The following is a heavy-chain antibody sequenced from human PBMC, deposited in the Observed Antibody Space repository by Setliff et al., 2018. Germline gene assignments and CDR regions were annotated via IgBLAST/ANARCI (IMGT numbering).Heavy chain of an antibody. V-gene: IGHV1-3*01. CDR2: INAGNGNT. Sequence: ASVKVSCKASGYTFTSYAMHWVRQAPGQRLEWMGWINAGNGNTKYSQKFQGRVTFTADKSTSTAYMELSSRGSGDTAVYYCARVGAGRYGGDGDYWGQGTLVTVSS. D-gene: IGHD2-21*02. CDR1: GYTFTSYA. J-gene: IGHJ4*02. CDR3: ARVGAGRYGGDGDY.